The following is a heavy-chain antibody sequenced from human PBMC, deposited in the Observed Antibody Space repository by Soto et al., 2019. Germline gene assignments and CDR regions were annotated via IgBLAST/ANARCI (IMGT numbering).Heavy chain of an antibody. Sequence: GGSLRLSCAASGFIFSSYGMHWVRQAPGKGLEWVAVVWFDGSKKYYADSVKGRFTISRDNSKNTLDLQMNSLGAEDTAVYYCVRDEDYYESRGGPSSDYFDYWGQGTLVTVSS. V-gene: IGHV3-33*01. CDR3: VRDEDYYESRGGPSSDYFDY. CDR2: VWFDGSKK. D-gene: IGHD3-22*01. CDR1: GFIFSSYG. J-gene: IGHJ4*02.